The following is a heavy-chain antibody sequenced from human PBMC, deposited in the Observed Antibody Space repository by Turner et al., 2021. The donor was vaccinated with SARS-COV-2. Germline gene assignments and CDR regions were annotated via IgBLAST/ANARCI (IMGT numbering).Heavy chain of an antibody. CDR1: GGSLSNYF. Sequence: QVQLQESGPGLVKPSETLSLTCTVSGGSLSNYFWCWIRQPAGKGLEWIGRIYTSGLTDYNPSLKSRVTMSVDTSKNKLSLRLTSVTAADTAVYYCTRVPSVGWFDPWGQGTLVSVSS. V-gene: IGHV4-4*07. D-gene: IGHD2-15*01. CDR2: IYTSGLT. CDR3: TRVPSVGWFDP. J-gene: IGHJ5*02.